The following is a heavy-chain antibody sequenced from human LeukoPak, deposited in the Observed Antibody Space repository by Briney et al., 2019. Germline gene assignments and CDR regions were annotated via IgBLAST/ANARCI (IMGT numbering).Heavy chain of an antibody. CDR3: ARDKSGNSGWYSYFDY. J-gene: IGHJ4*02. D-gene: IGHD6-19*01. V-gene: IGHV1-2*02. CDR1: GYTFTAYY. Sequence: ASVKVSCKASGYTFTAYYMYWVRQAPGQGLEWMGWINPNSAVTNYAQKFQGRVTMTRDTSISTAYMELSRLRSDDTAVYYCARDKSGNSGWYSYFDYWGQGTLVTVSS. CDR2: INPNSAVT.